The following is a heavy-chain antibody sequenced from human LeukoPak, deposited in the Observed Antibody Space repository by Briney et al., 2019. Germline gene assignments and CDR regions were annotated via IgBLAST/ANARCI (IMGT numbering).Heavy chain of an antibody. CDR1: GFTVSSNY. CDR2: LYSGGNT. D-gene: IGHD1-1*01. Sequence: GGSLRLSCAASGFTVSSNYMSWVRQAPGKGLEWVSILYSGGNTYYADSVKGRFTISRDNSKNTLYFQMNSLRAEDTAVYYCARGRPPGTHYDYWGQGTLVTASS. CDR3: ARGRPPGTHYDY. J-gene: IGHJ4*02. V-gene: IGHV3-53*01.